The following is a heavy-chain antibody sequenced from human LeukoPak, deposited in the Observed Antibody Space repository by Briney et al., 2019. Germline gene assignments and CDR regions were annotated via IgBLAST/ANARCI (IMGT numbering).Heavy chain of an antibody. CDR3: AKVIRGGYGMDV. V-gene: IGHV3-48*02. CDR2: ISYSSSLT. J-gene: IGHJ6*02. D-gene: IGHD3-10*01. CDR1: GFTFSSFG. Sequence: PGGSLRLSCAASGFTFSSFGMNWVRQAPGKGLEWVSYISYSSSLTDYADSVKGRFTISRDNAKNSLSLQLNSLRDEDTGVYFCAKVIRGGYGMDVWGQGTTVTVSS.